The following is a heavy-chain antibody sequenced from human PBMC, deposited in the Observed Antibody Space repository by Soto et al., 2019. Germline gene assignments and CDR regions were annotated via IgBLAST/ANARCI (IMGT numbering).Heavy chain of an antibody. CDR3: ARVGGINWFDP. D-gene: IGHD1-20*01. CDR2: IYHIGNT. J-gene: IGHJ5*02. CDR1: GGSISSSTYH. Sequence: PSETLSLTCTVSGGSISSSTYHWGWIRQPPGKGLEWIATIYHIGNTYYNPSLKSRVTISVDTSKNQFSLKLSSVTAADTAVYYCARVGGINWFDPWGQGTLVTVSS. V-gene: IGHV4-39*07.